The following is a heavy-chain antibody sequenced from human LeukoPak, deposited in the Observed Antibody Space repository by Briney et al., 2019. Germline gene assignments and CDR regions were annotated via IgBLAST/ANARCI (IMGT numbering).Heavy chain of an antibody. CDR1: GFTLSSYA. CDR3: AELGIAMIGGV. J-gene: IGHJ6*04. V-gene: IGHV3-23*01. CDR2: IGAGGAST. D-gene: IGHD3-10*02. Sequence: GGSLRLSCAASGFTLSSYAMSWVRQGPGKGLEWVSAIGAGGASTYYADSVKGRFTISRDNAKNSLYLQMNSLRAEDTAVYYCAELGIAMIGGVWGKGTTVTISP.